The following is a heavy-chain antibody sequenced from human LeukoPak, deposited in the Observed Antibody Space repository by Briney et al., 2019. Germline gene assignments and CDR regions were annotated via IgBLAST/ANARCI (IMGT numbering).Heavy chain of an antibody. Sequence: GGSLRLSCAASGFSFSSYSMNWVRQAPGKGLGWVSCISGSSTYIYYADSVKGRFTISRDNAKNSVYLQMNSLRVEDTAVYYCARVAGGRNDWVDPWGQGTLVTVSS. J-gene: IGHJ5*02. V-gene: IGHV3-21*01. CDR1: GFSFSSYS. CDR3: ARVAGGRNDWVDP. CDR2: ISGSSTYI. D-gene: IGHD1-26*01.